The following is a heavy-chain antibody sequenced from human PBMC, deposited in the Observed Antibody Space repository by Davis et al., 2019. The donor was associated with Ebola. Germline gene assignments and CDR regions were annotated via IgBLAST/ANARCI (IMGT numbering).Heavy chain of an antibody. V-gene: IGHV4-59*08. CDR2: IYYSGST. J-gene: IGHJ4*02. CDR3: ARGPTRYYFDN. Sequence: MPGGSLRLSCTVSDGSISSYYWSRIRQPPGKGLDWIGYIYYSGSTNYNPSLKSRVSISIDTSKKQFSLKLTSVTAADTAVYYCARGPTRYYFDNWGQGTLVTVSS. CDR1: DGSISSYY.